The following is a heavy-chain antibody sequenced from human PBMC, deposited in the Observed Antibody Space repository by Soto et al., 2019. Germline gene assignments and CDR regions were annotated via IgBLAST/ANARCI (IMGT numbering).Heavy chain of an antibody. CDR1: GFTFSSYG. CDR3: AKDRVPYYYYYGMDV. V-gene: IGHV3-30*18. D-gene: IGHD3-10*01. J-gene: IGHJ6*02. Sequence: QVQLVESGGGVVQPGRSLRLSCAASGFTFSSYGMHWVRQAPGKGLEWVAVISYDGSNKYYADSVKGRFTISRDNSKNTLYLQMNSLRAEDTAVYYCAKDRVPYYYYYGMDVWGQGTTVTVSS. CDR2: ISYDGSNK.